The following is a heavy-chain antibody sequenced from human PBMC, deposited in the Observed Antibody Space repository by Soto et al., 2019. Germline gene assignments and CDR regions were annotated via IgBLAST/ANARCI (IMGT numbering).Heavy chain of an antibody. CDR3: GRDGWYSIQAPY. CDR2: IWYDGSNK. D-gene: IGHD6-19*01. V-gene: IGHV3-33*01. CDR1: GFTFSSHG. Sequence: QVQLVESGGGVVQPGRSLRLSCAASGFTFSSHGMHWVRQAPGKGLEWVAVIWYDGSNKYYADSVKGRFTISRDDSKNMVYLQTNCLRAEDTAVYYCGRDGWYSIQAPYWGQGTLVTVSS. J-gene: IGHJ4*02.